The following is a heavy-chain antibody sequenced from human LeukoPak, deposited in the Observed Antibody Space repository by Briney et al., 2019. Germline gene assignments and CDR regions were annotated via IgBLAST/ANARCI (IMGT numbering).Heavy chain of an antibody. D-gene: IGHD6-19*01. CDR2: IYYSGST. V-gene: IGHV4-39*07. Sequence: SETLSLTCTVSGGSISSSSYYWGWLRQHPGKGLEWVGSIYYSGSTYYNPSLKTRVTISVDTSKNQFSLKLSSVTAADTAMYYCARAAEYSSGWYLFDFWGQGILVTVSA. J-gene: IGHJ4*02. CDR3: ARAAEYSSGWYLFDF. CDR1: GGSISSSSYY.